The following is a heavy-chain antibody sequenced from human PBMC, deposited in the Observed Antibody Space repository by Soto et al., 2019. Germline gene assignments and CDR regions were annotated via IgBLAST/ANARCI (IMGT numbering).Heavy chain of an antibody. D-gene: IGHD2-21*01. Sequence: VQLVESGGGFVKPGGSLRLSCAASGLTFSNVWMNWVRQAPGKGLEWVGHIKSKTAGGTTDYAAPVKGRFTISRDDSKNTLYLQMNSLKIDDTGVYYCSTDIWPYFQSDYWGQGTLVTVSP. CDR2: IKSKTAGGTT. J-gene: IGHJ4*02. CDR3: STDIWPYFQSDY. V-gene: IGHV3-15*07. CDR1: GLTFSNVW.